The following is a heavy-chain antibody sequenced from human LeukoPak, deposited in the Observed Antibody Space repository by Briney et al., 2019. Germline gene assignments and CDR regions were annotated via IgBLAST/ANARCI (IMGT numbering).Heavy chain of an antibody. CDR3: RSGVEIDNGVDP. CDR2: IYHSGST. CDR1: GYSITSSNW. Sequence: PSETLSLTCAVSGYSITSSNWWAWIRQPPVKGLEWIGHIYHSGSTYYNPSLKSRVTLSINTSKNQFSLKLNSVTAADTAVYYCRSGVEIDNGVDPWGQGTLVTVSS. D-gene: IGHD3-22*01. V-gene: IGHV4-38-2*01. J-gene: IGHJ5*02.